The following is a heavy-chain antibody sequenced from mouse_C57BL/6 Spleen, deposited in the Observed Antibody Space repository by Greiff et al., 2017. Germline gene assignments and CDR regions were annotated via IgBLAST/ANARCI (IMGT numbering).Heavy chain of an antibody. CDR3: ARGITTVVPYFDC. V-gene: IGHV14-2*01. Sequence: EVHLVESGAELVKPGASVKLSCTASGFNITDYYMHWVKQRTEQGLEWIGRIDPEDGDTKNTPKFQGKATITADTSSNTAYLQLSSLTSEDTAVYYCARGITTVVPYFDCWGQGTTLTVSS. CDR1: GFNITDYY. J-gene: IGHJ2*01. CDR2: IDPEDGDT. D-gene: IGHD1-1*01.